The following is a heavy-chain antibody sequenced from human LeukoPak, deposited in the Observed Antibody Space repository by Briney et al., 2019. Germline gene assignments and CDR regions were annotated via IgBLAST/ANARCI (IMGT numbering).Heavy chain of an antibody. CDR1: GFTFSSYG. D-gene: IGHD5-12*01. CDR2: IRYDGSNK. J-gene: IGHJ4*02. CDR3: ARVRHGYERYFDY. Sequence: QPGGSLRLSCAASGFTFSSYGMHWVRQAPGKGLEWVAFIRYDGSNKYYADSVKGRFTISRDNSKNTLYLQMNSLRAEDTAVYYCARVRHGYERYFDYWGQGTLVTVSS. V-gene: IGHV3-30*02.